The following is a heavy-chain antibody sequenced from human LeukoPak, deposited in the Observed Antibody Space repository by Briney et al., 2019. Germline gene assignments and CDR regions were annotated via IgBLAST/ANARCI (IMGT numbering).Heavy chain of an antibody. D-gene: IGHD6-13*01. J-gene: IGHJ6*03. CDR2: IYPDDSNT. CDR1: GYNFPIYW. Sequence: GESLKISCQGSGYNFPIYWIGWVRQMPGQGLEWMGIIYPDDSNTIYGPSFQGQVTISADKSINTAYLEWSSLKASDTAIYYCARQGAAGKYYYYYMDVWGKGITVTVSS. CDR3: ARQGAAGKYYYYYMDV. V-gene: IGHV5-51*01.